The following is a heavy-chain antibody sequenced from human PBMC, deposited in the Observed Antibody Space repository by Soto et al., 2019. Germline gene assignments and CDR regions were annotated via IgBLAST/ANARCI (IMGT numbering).Heavy chain of an antibody. V-gene: IGHV1-2*04. CDR3: ARSYSSGWLRYYYYGMDV. J-gene: IGHJ6*02. CDR1: GYTFTVYY. Sequence: ASVKVSCKASGYTFTVYYMHWVLQAPGQGLEWMGWINPNSGGTNYAQKFQGWVTMTRDTSISTAYMELSRLGSDDTAVYYCARSYSSGWLRYYYYGMDVWGQGTTVTVSS. D-gene: IGHD6-19*01. CDR2: INPNSGGT.